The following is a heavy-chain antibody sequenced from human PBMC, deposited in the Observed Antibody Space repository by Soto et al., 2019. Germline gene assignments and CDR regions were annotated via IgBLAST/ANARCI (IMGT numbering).Heavy chain of an antibody. V-gene: IGHV1-69*13. CDR2: IIPIFGTA. J-gene: IGHJ6*02. Sequence: SVKVSCKASGGTFSSYAISWVRQAPGQGLEWMGGIIPIFGTANYAQKFQGRVTITADESTSTAYMELSSLRSEDTAVYYCARDQRFLGGYYYYYGMDVWGQGATVTVSS. CDR3: ARDQRFLGGYYYYYGMDV. CDR1: GGTFSSYA. D-gene: IGHD3-3*01.